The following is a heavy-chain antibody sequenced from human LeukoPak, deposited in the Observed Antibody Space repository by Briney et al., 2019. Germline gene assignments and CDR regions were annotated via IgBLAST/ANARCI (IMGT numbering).Heavy chain of an antibody. Sequence: PGGSLRLSCAASGFTFSSYWMHWVRRAPGKGLVWVSRINSDGSSTSYADSVKGRFTISRDNAKNTLYLQMNSLRAEDTAVYYCARELTGDLGTDYWGQGTLVTVSS. CDR3: ARELTGDLGTDY. CDR2: INSDGSST. CDR1: GFTFSSYW. D-gene: IGHD7-27*01. J-gene: IGHJ4*02. V-gene: IGHV3-74*01.